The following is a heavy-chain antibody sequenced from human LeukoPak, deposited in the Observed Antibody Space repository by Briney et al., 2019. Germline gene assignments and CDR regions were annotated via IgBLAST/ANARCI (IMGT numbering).Heavy chain of an antibody. D-gene: IGHD3-3*01. CDR1: GDSVSSNSAA. J-gene: IGHJ4*02. Sequence: QSLSLTCAISGDSVSSNSAAWNWIRQSPSRGLEWLGRTYYRSKWYNDYAVSVKSRITINPDTSKNQFSLKLSSVTAADTAVYYCASGGPALEWLFPPNDYWGQGTLVTVSS. CDR2: TYYRSKWYN. V-gene: IGHV6-1*01. CDR3: ASGGPALEWLFPPNDY.